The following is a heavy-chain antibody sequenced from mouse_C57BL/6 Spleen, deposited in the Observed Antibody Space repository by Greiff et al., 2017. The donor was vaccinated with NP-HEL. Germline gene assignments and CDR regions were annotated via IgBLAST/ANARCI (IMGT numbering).Heavy chain of an antibody. CDR3: ASRGFDY. Sequence: DVKLVESGGGLVKPGGSLKLSCAASGFTFSDYGMHWVRQAPEKGLEWVAYISSGSSTIYYADTVKGRFTISRDNAKNTLFLQMTSLRSEDTAMYYCASRGFDYWGQGTTLTVSS. CDR1: GFTFSDYG. J-gene: IGHJ2*01. V-gene: IGHV5-17*01. CDR2: ISSGSSTI.